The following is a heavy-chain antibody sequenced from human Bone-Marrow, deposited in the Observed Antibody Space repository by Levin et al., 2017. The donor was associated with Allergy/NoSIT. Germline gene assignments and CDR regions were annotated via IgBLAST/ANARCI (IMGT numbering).Heavy chain of an antibody. CDR1: GFSLSTGGTA. CDR2: IYWDGDK. D-gene: IGHD2-15*01. J-gene: IGHJ4*02. CDR3: AHAKIASCSGGTCYPYFDL. Sequence: SGPTLVKPTETLTLTCAFSGFSLSTGGTAVAWIRQPPGQALEWLALIYWDGDKRYSPSLKDRLTLTEDTSRNQVVLTVTNVDPVDTATYFCAHAKIASCSGGTCYPYFDLWGQGTLVTVSS. V-gene: IGHV2-5*02.